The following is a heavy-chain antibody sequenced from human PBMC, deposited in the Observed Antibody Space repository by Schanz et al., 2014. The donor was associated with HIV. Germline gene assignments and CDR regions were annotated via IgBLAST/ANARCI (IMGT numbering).Heavy chain of an antibody. CDR1: GFSFDNYG. CDR2: ISYDGTKK. CDR3: AKDRNYYESKYRGKGNYYYYYGMDV. D-gene: IGHD3-22*01. V-gene: IGHV3-30*18. J-gene: IGHJ6*02. Sequence: QMQLVESGGGVVQPGRSLRLSCAASGFSFDNYGMHWVRQAPGKGLEWVAVISYDGTKKHYADSVKGRFTISRDNSKNSLSLLIKSLRAEDAAVYYCAKDRNYYESKYRGKGNYYYYYGMDVWGQGTTVTVSS.